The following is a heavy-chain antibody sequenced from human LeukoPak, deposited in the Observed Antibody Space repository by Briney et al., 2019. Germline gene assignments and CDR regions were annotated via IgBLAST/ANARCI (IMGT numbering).Heavy chain of an antibody. CDR1: GGSISAYY. J-gene: IGHJ4*02. CDR2: IYHSGST. CDR3: ARGGGYASPIGY. Sequence: SETLSLTCTLSGGSISAYYWSWIRQPPGKGLERTGYIYHSGSTNYNPPLKSRVTISVDTSKNQFSLKLSSVTAADTAVYYCARGGGYASPIGYWGQGALVTVSS. V-gene: IGHV4-59*01. D-gene: IGHD5-12*01.